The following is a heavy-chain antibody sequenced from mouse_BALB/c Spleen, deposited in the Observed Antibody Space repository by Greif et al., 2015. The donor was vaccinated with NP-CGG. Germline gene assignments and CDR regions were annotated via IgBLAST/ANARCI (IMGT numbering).Heavy chain of an antibody. CDR1: GYTFTDYW. D-gene: IGHD1-1*01. CDR2: IDTSDSYT. Sequence: VQLVESGAELVMPGASVKMSCKASGYTFTDYWMHWVKQRPGQGLEWIGAIDTSDSYTSYNQKFKGKATLTVDESSSTAYMQLSSLTSEDSAVYYCATCGSSYRFAYWGQGTLVTVSA. J-gene: IGHJ3*01. CDR3: ATCGSSYRFAY. V-gene: IGHV1-69*01.